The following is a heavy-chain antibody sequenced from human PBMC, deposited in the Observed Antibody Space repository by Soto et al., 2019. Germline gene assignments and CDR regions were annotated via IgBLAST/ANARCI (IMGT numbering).Heavy chain of an antibody. CDR1: GFSLSTSGVG. CDR2: IYWDDDK. D-gene: IGHD3-10*01. CDR3: AHKTGRGANFDY. V-gene: IGHV2-5*02. Sequence: QITLKESGPTLVKPTQTRTLTCTFSGFSLSTSGVGVGWIRQSPGKALEWLALIYWDDDKRYSPSLKNRLSIXKXXSKNQVVLIMTNMDPVDTATYYCAHKTGRGANFDYWGQGTLVTVSS. J-gene: IGHJ4*02.